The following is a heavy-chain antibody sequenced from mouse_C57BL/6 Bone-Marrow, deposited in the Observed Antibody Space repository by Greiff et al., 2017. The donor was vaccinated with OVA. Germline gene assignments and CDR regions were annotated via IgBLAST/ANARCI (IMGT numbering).Heavy chain of an antibody. J-gene: IGHJ3*01. CDR2: ISYDGSN. CDR3: ARGAQATKAWFAY. Sequence: DVKLQESGPGLVKPSQSLSLTCSVTGYSITSGYYWNWIRQFPGNKLEWMGYISYDGSNNYNPSLKNRISITRDTSKNQFFLKLNSVTTEDTATYYWARGAQATKAWFAYWGQGTLVTVSA. D-gene: IGHD3-2*02. CDR1: GYSITSGYY. V-gene: IGHV3-6*01.